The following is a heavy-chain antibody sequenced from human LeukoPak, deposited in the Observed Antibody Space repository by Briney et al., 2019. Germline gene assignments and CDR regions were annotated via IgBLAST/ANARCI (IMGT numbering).Heavy chain of an antibody. CDR1: GFTFSSYS. J-gene: IGHJ6*03. Sequence: GGSLRLSCAASGFTFSSYSMKGVRQAPGKGREGVSSISSSSSYIYYADSVKGRFTISRDNAKNSLYLQMNSLRAEDTAVYYCARDAVVTTQFYYYYYMDVWGKGTTVTVSS. CDR3: ARDAVVTTQFYYYYYMDV. V-gene: IGHV3-21*01. D-gene: IGHD2-21*02. CDR2: ISSSSSYI.